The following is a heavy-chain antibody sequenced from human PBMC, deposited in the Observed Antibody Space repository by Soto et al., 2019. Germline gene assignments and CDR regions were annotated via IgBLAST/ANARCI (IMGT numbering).Heavy chain of an antibody. Sequence: SETLSLTCTVSGGSISSYYWSWIRQPPGKGLEWIGYIYYSGSTNYNPSLKSRVTISVDTSKNQFSLKLSSVTAADTAVYYCAREIMVRGVIITPWFDPWGQGTLVTVS. CDR3: AREIMVRGVIITPWFDP. J-gene: IGHJ5*02. CDR1: GGSISSYY. CDR2: IYYSGST. D-gene: IGHD3-10*01. V-gene: IGHV4-59*01.